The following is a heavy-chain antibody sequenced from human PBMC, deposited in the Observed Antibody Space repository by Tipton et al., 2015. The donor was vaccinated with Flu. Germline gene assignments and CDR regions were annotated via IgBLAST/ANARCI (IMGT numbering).Heavy chain of an antibody. CDR2: ISYSGNT. J-gene: IGHJ4*02. CDR3: ARLSYYDVDLKNFYFED. CDR1: GGSINSYF. D-gene: IGHD3-10*02. V-gene: IGHV4-39*02. Sequence: TLSLTCTVSGGSINSYFWGWIRQPPGKGLEWIGGISYSGNTYYNPSLKSRVVISVDTSKNHFSLNLTSVTAADTAVYYCARLSYYDVDLKNFYFEDWGQGTLVTVSS.